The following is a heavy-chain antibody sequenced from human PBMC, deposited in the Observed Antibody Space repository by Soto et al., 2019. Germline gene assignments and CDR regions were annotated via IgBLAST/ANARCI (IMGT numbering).Heavy chain of an antibody. D-gene: IGHD2-2*01. Sequence: GGSLRLSCAASGFTFSSYAMSWVRQAPGQGLEWVSASSGSGGSTYYADSAKGRFTISRDNSNNTLYLQMNSLRAEDTAVYNCAKVLVVVPAARGPFDFWGQGTLVTVSS. V-gene: IGHV3-23*01. J-gene: IGHJ4*02. CDR1: GFTFSSYA. CDR2: SSGSGGST. CDR3: AKVLVVVPAARGPFDF.